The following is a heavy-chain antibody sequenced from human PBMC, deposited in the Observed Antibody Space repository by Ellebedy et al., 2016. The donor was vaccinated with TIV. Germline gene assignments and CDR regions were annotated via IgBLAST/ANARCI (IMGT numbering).Heavy chain of an antibody. CDR2: IWYDGSNK. CDR1: GFTFNNYG. D-gene: IGHD3-22*01. J-gene: IGHJ4*02. CDR3: ARDQLHYYDSSGYYLEGDY. V-gene: IGHV3-33*08. Sequence: GESLKISCAASGFTFNNYGMHWVRQAPGKGLEWVAVIWYDGSNKYYADSVKGRFTISRDNSKNTLYLQMNSLRAEDTAVYYCARDQLHYYDSSGYYLEGDYWGQGTLVTVSS.